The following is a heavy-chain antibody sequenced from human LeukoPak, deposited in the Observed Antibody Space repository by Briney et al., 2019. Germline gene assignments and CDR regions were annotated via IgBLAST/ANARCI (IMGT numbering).Heavy chain of an antibody. CDR3: ARGGRFSNYYYYYMDV. V-gene: IGHV4-4*07. D-gene: IGHD3-3*01. CDR1: GGSISSYY. J-gene: IGHJ6*03. CDR2: IYTSGST. Sequence: SETLSLTCTVSGGSISSYYWSWIRQPAGKGLEWIGRIYTSGSTNYNPSLKSRVTMSVDTSKNQFSLKLSSVTAADTAVYYCARGGRFSNYYYYYMDVWGKGTTVTVSS.